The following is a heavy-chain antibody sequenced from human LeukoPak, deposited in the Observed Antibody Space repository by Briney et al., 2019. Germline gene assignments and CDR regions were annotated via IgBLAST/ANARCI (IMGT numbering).Heavy chain of an antibody. J-gene: IGHJ4*02. CDR2: INSDGSST. D-gene: IGHD6-19*01. Sequence: PGGFLRLSCAASGFTFSSYWMHWVRQAPGKGLVWVSRINSDGSSTSYADSVKGRFTISRDNAKNTLYLQMNSLRAEDTAVYYCARGGSSGWYGGESYYFDYWGQGTLVTVSS. CDR3: ARGGSSGWYGGESYYFDY. CDR1: GFTFSSYW. V-gene: IGHV3-74*01.